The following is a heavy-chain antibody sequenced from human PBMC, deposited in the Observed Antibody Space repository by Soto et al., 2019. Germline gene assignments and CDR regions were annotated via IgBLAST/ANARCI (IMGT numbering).Heavy chain of an antibody. CDR2: INAGNGNT. CDR3: ARGESFQLLAHY. CDR1: GYTFTSYA. J-gene: IGHJ4*02. Sequence: ASVKVACKASGYTFTSYAMHWVRQAPGQRLEWMGWINAGNGNTKYSQKFQGRVTITRDTSASTAYMELSSLRSEDTAVYYCARGESFQLLAHYWGQGTLVTVPQ. D-gene: IGHD3-3*01. V-gene: IGHV1-3*01.